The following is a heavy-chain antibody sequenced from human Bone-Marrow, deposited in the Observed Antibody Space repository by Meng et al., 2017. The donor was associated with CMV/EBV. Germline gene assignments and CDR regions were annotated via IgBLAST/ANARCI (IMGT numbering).Heavy chain of an antibody. J-gene: IGHJ4*02. CDR1: GFTFSTYG. CDR3: AKRGSYYYDSSGSYIASPFEH. CDR2: ISGSGVAT. V-gene: IGHV3-23*01. Sequence: GESLKISCAASGFTFSTYGMSWVRQAPGKGLEWVSTISGSGVATYFADSVKGRFTISRDNSKNTLYLQMNSLRAEDTAVYYCAKRGSYYYDSSGSYIASPFEHWGQGTLVNVAS. D-gene: IGHD3-22*01.